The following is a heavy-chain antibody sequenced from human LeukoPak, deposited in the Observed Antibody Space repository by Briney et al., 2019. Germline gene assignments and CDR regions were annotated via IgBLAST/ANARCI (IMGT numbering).Heavy chain of an antibody. V-gene: IGHV1-69*04. D-gene: IGHD5-18*01. Sequence: ASVKVSCKASGGTFSSYAISWVRQAPGQGLEWMGRIIPIFGIAYYAQKFQGRVTITADKSTSTAYMELSSLRSEDTAVYYCARDRGGYSYGISFDYWGQGTLVTISS. CDR1: GGTFSSYA. J-gene: IGHJ4*02. CDR3: ARDRGGYSYGISFDY. CDR2: IIPIFGIA.